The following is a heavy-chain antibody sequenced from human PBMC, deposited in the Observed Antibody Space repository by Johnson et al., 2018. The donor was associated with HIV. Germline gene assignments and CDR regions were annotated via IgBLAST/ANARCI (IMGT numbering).Heavy chain of an antibody. D-gene: IGHD5-24*01. CDR3: AREMATIRGYAFDI. J-gene: IGHJ3*02. CDR1: GFTFSSYG. V-gene: IGHV3-30*03. CDR2: ISYDGSNK. Sequence: QVQVVESGGGVVQPGRSLRLSCAASGFTFSSYGMHWVRQAPGKGLEWVAVISYDGSNKYYADSVKGRFTISRDNSKNTLYLQMNSLRAEDTAVYYCAREMATIRGYAFDIWGQGTMVTVSS.